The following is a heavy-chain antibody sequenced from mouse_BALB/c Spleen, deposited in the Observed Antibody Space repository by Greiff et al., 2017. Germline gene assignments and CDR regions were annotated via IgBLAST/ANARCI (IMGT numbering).Heavy chain of an antibody. CDR1: GFSLTSYG. J-gene: IGHJ4*01. CDR2: IWAGGST. V-gene: IGHV2-9*02. D-gene: IGHD2-2*01. Sequence: VQGVESGPGLVAPSQSLSITCTVSGFSLTSYGVHWVRQPPGKGLEWLGVIWAGGSTNYNSALMSRLSISKDNSKSQVFLKMNSLQTDDTAMYYCASHGYHYAMDYWGQGTSVTVSS. CDR3: ASHGYHYAMDY.